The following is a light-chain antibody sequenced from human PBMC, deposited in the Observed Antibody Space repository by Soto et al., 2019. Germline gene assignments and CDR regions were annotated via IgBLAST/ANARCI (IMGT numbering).Light chain of an antibody. V-gene: IGKV2-30*01. J-gene: IGKJ2*01. CDR2: KVS. CDR3: MQGTHWPYT. CDR1: RSLIYTDGNTY. Sequence: DVVMTQSPLSLPVTLGQPASISCRASRSLIYTDGNTYLNCFHQRPGQSPRRLFSKVSNRDSGVPDRFSGSGSGTDFTLKISRVEAEDVGLYYCMQGTHWPYTFGQGTKLEIK.